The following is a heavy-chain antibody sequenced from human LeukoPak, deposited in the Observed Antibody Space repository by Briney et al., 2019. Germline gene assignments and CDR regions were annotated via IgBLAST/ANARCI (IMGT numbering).Heavy chain of an antibody. CDR3: ARGSRYYDFWSGYRFDC. CDR1: GYTFTSYD. Sequence: ASVKVSCKASGYTFTSYDINWVRQATGQGLEWMGWMNPNSGNTGYAQKFQGRVTMTRNTSISTAYMELSSLRSEDTAVYYCARGSRYYDFWSGYRFDCWGQGTLVTVSS. V-gene: IGHV1-8*01. J-gene: IGHJ4*02. D-gene: IGHD3-3*01. CDR2: MNPNSGNT.